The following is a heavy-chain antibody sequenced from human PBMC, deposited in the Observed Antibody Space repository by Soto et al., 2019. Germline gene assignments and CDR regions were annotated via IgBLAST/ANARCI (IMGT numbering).Heavy chain of an antibody. Sequence: SVKASCKASGGTFSSYAISWVRQAPGQGLEWMGGIIPIFGTANYAQKFQGRVTITADKSTSTAYMELSSLRSEDTAVYYCARGGQHTAMPHYYYYYGMDVWGQGTTVTVSS. J-gene: IGHJ6*02. CDR1: GGTFSSYA. V-gene: IGHV1-69*06. CDR2: IIPIFGTA. CDR3: ARGGQHTAMPHYYYYYGMDV. D-gene: IGHD5-18*01.